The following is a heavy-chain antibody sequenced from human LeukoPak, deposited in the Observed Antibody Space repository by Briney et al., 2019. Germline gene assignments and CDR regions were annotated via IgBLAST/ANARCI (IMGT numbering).Heavy chain of an antibody. Sequence: GGTLRLSCAASGFTFCSYWMSWVRQAPGKGLEWVANINQDGSEKSNVHSVKGRFTISRHNAKNSLYLQMNSLRAEDTAVYYCARDPYSGGYGDYYYYYMDLWRQGTTVTISS. CDR1: GFTFCSYW. CDR3: ARDPYSGGYGDYYYYYMDL. CDR2: INQDGSEK. D-gene: IGHD1-26*01. J-gene: IGHJ6*03. V-gene: IGHV3-7*01.